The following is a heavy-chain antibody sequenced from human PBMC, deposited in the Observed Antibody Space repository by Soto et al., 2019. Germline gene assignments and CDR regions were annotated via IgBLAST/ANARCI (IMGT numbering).Heavy chain of an antibody. D-gene: IGHD6-13*01. J-gene: IGHJ6*02. Sequence: LGESLKISCKGSGYSFTSYWIAWVRQMPGKGLEWMGRIDPGDSDTRYSPSFQGQVTISADKSISTAYLQWSSLKASDTAMYYCARTAAAGKYYYAMGVWGQGTTVTVSS. CDR1: GYSFTSYW. CDR2: IDPGDSDT. V-gene: IGHV5-51*01. CDR3: ARTAAAGKYYYAMGV.